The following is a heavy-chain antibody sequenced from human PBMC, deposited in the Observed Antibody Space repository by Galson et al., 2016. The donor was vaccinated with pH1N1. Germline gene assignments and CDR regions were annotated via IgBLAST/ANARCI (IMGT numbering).Heavy chain of an antibody. CDR1: GDSISSDTHY. V-gene: IGHV4-39*02. Sequence: TLSLTCTVSGDSISSDTHYWDWIRQPPGKGLEWIGRVYHGGGTYFNPSLRSRVTIALDPSKNHFSLKLSSVTPTDTAVYYCARTKAVTGPLSVRAWGTGTTVTVSS. CDR3: ARTKAVTGPLSVRA. CDR2: VYHGGGT. J-gene: IGHJ6*04. D-gene: IGHD6-19*01.